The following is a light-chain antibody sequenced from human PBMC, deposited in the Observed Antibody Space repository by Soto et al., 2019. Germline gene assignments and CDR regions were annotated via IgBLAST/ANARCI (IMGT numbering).Light chain of an antibody. Sequence: EIVLTQSPGTLSLSPGERATLSCRASQSVSSSHLAWYQQKPGQAPRLLIYDASSRATGIPDRFSGSGSGTDFTLTINRLEPEDLAVYYCQQYGSSPWTFGQGTKVEIK. CDR2: DAS. V-gene: IGKV3-20*01. J-gene: IGKJ1*01. CDR3: QQYGSSPWT. CDR1: QSVSSSH.